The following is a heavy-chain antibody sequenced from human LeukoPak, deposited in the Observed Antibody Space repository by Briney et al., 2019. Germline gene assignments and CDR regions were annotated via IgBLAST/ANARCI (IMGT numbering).Heavy chain of an antibody. CDR1: GFGVHTFA. V-gene: IGHV3-23*01. CDR3: AKDHSADGWPTFEY. J-gene: IGHJ4*02. D-gene: IGHD5-24*01. Sequence: SGGSLRLSCAVSGFGVHTFAISWVRLAPGKGLEWLASITKYDGRLYYADSVRGRFTISRDTSQNELYLQMSSLRVDDSAIYYCAKDHSADGWPTFEYWGRGTLVSVSS. CDR2: ITKYDGRL.